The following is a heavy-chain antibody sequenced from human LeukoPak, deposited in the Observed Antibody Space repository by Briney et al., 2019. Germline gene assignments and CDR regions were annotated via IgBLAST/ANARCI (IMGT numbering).Heavy chain of an antibody. CDR2: IYYSGST. Sequence: SETLSLTWTVSGGSISSYYWSWIRQPPGKGLEWIGYIYYSGSTNYNPSLKSRVTISVDTSKNQFSLKLSSVTAADTAVYYCARDRGEYCSGGSCYSRFSHYYYGMDVWGKGTTVTVSS. J-gene: IGHJ6*04. CDR3: ARDRGEYCSGGSCYSRFSHYYYGMDV. V-gene: IGHV4-59*01. D-gene: IGHD2-15*01. CDR1: GGSISSYY.